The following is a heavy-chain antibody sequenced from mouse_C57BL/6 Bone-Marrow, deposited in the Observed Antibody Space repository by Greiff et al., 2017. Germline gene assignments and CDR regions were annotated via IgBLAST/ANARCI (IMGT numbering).Heavy chain of an antibody. CDR2: IRSKSSNYAT. D-gene: IGHD1-1*01. Sequence: EVKLVESGGGLVQPKGSLKLSCAASGFTFNTYAMHWVRQAPGKGLEWVARIRSKSSNYATYYADSVKDRFTISRDDSQSMLYLQMNNLKTEDTAMYYCVREGIYYYGSSYVGFAYWGQGTLVTVSA. CDR3: VREGIYYYGSSYVGFAY. J-gene: IGHJ3*01. CDR1: GFTFNTYA. V-gene: IGHV10-3*01.